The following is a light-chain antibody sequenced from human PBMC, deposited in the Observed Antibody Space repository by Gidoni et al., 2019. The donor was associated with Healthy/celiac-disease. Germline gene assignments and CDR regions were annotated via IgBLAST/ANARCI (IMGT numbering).Light chain of an antibody. V-gene: IGLV6-57*04. CDR3: QSYDSSTNWV. CDR1: SGSIASNY. CDR2: EDN. Sequence: NFMLTPPHSVSESPGKPITISCTRSSGSIASNYVQWYQQRPGSAPTTVIYEDNQRPSGVPDRFSGSIDSSSNSASLTISGLKTEDEADYYCQSYDSSTNWVFGGGTKLTVL. J-gene: IGLJ3*02.